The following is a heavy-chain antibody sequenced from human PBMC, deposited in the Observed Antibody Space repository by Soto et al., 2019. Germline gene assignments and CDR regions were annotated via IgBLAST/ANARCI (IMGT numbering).Heavy chain of an antibody. CDR2: IRSKGSGGTS. V-gene: IGHV3-49*04. D-gene: IGHD3-10*01. J-gene: IGHJ3*01. CDR3: TRDQPITP. Sequence: GGSLRLSCTASGFTFGDYAMSWVRQAPGKGLEWVGFIRSKGSGGTSEYAASVKGRFTFSRDDSKSIAYLQMNSLKIEDTAVYYCTRDQPITPWGQGTMVTVSS. CDR1: GFTFGDYA.